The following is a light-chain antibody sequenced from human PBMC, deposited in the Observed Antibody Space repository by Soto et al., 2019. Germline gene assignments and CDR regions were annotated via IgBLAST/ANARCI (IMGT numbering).Light chain of an antibody. CDR2: EGS. J-gene: IGLJ2*01. Sequence: QSALPQPASVSGAPGQSITISCTGTSSDVGSYNLVSWYPQHPGKAPKLMIYEGSKRPSGVSNRFSGSKSGNTASLTISGLQAEDEADYYCCSYAGSSTLVFGGGTKLTVL. V-gene: IGLV2-23*01. CDR1: SSDVGSYNL. CDR3: CSYAGSSTLV.